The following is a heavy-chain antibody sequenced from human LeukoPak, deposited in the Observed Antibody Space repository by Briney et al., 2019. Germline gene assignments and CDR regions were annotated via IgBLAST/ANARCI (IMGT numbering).Heavy chain of an antibody. CDR1: GGSISSYY. Sequence: SETLSLTCTVSGGSISSYYWSWIRQPPGKGLEWIGEINHSGSTNYNPSLKSRVTISVDTSKNQFSLKLSSVTAADTAVYYCARGTYYDSSGYYYYFDYWGQGTLVTVSS. CDR2: INHSGST. J-gene: IGHJ4*02. D-gene: IGHD3-22*01. CDR3: ARGTYYDSSGYYYYFDY. V-gene: IGHV4-34*01.